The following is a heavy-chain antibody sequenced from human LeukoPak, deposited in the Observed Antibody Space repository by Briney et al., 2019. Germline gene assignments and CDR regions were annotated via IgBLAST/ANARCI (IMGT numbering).Heavy chain of an antibody. J-gene: IGHJ5*02. CDR2: INPNSGGT. CDR1: GYTFTCYY. D-gene: IGHD3-22*01. Sequence: ASVKLSFNASGYTFTCYYMHWVRHAPGQGLEWMGWINPNSGGTNYAQKFQGRVTMTRDTSISTAYMELSRLRSDDTAVYYCARGAHYYDSSGPRVNWFDGWGEGTLVTVSS. CDR3: ARGAHYYDSSGPRVNWFDG. V-gene: IGHV1-2*02.